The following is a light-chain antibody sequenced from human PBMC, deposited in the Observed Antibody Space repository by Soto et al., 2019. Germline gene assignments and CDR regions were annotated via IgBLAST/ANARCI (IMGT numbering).Light chain of an antibody. V-gene: IGKV3-11*01. CDR3: QQRSNWPPGSLT. CDR1: QSVSSY. Sequence: EIVLTQSPATLSLSPGERATLSCRASQSVSSYLAWYQQKPGQAPRLLIYDASNRATGIPARFSGSGSGTDFTLTISSLEPEDFAVYYCQQRSNWPPGSLTSGGGTKVEIK. CDR2: DAS. J-gene: IGKJ4*01.